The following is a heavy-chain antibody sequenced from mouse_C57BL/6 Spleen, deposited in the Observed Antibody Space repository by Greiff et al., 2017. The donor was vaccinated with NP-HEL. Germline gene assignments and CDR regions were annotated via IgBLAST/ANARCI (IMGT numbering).Heavy chain of an antibody. Sequence: VQLQQSGAELVKPGASVKISCKASGYAFSSYWMNWVKQRPGKGLEWIGQIYPGDGDTNYNGKFKGKATLTADKSSSTAYMQLSSLTSEDSAVYVCARDDNDGYSRYAMDYWGQGTSVTVSS. J-gene: IGHJ4*01. CDR2: IYPGDGDT. CDR3: ARDDNDGYSRYAMDY. V-gene: IGHV1-80*01. D-gene: IGHD2-3*01. CDR1: GYAFSSYW.